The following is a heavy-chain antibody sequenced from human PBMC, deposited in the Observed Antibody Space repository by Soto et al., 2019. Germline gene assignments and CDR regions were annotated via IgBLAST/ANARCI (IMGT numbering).Heavy chain of an antibody. CDR2: IMPVFHTT. J-gene: IGHJ6*02. V-gene: IGHV1-69*01. CDR3: ATATISPVSATLYHYGMDG. CDR1: GGTFNNFA. Sequence: QVQLVQSGAEVKKPGSSVKVSCQASGGTFNNFAFTWVRQAPGQGLEWLGGIMPVFHTTNIAQTFQDRITVTADDFTTTVYVEMTSLRYDDTAVYYCATATISPVSATLYHYGMDGWGQGTTVTVSS. D-gene: IGHD6-25*01.